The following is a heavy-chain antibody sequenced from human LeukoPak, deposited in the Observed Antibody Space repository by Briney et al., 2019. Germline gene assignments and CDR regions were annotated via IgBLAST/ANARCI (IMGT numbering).Heavy chain of an antibody. D-gene: IGHD2-15*01. V-gene: IGHV4-39*01. Sequence: SETLSLTCTVSGGSISSSSYNWGWIRQPPGKGLEWIGSIYYSGSTYYNPSLKSRVTISVDTSKNQFSLKLSSVTAADTAVYYCARPRGYCSGGSCYGMFDYWGQGTLVTVSS. CDR3: ARPRGYCSGGSCYGMFDY. CDR1: GGSISSSSYN. J-gene: IGHJ4*02. CDR2: IYYSGST.